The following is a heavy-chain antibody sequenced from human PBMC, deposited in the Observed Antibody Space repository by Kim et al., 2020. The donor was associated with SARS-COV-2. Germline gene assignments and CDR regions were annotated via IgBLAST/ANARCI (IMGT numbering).Heavy chain of an antibody. J-gene: IGHJ4*02. CDR2: ISSSSSYI. Sequence: GGSLRLSCAASGFTFSSYSMNWVRQAPGKGLEWVSSISSSSSYIYYADSVKGRFTISRDNAKNSLYLQMTSLRAEDTAVYYCARMAYYYDSSGYPTQDYWGQGTLVTVSS. V-gene: IGHV3-21*01. CDR3: ARMAYYYDSSGYPTQDY. CDR1: GFTFSSYS. D-gene: IGHD3-22*01.